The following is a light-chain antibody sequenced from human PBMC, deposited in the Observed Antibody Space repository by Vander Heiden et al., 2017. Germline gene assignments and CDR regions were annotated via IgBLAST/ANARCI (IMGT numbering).Light chain of an antibody. CDR1: QSLLHSNGYNY. CDR3: MQALQTPPT. V-gene: IGKV2-28*01. CDR2: LGS. Sequence: DIVMTQSPLSLPVTPGEPASISCRSSQSLLHSNGYNYLDWYLQKPGHSPQLLIYLGSNRASGVPDRFSGSGSGTDFTLKISRVEAEDVGVYYCMQALQTPPTFGQVPRWKSN. J-gene: IGKJ1*01.